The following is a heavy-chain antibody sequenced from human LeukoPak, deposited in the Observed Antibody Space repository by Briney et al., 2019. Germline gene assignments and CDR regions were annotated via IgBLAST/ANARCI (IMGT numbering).Heavy chain of an antibody. CDR1: GFSFSDSY. CDR2: IKSSDTST. D-gene: IGHD2/OR15-2a*01. Sequence: GGSLRLSCAASGFSFSDSYMSWIRQAPGQGLEWLSYIKSSDTSTFYADSVKGRFTVSRDNAKNSLYLQMNSLRAEDTAVYYCARRGNMSSHAFDIWGQGTEVTDSS. CDR3: ARRGNMSSHAFDI. J-gene: IGHJ3*02. V-gene: IGHV3-11*01.